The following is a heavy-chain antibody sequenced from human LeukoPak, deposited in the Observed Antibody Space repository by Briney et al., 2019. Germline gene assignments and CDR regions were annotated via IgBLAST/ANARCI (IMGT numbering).Heavy chain of an antibody. J-gene: IGHJ4*02. V-gene: IGHV3-74*01. CDR2: MYTDGSTI. CDR3: ARGADHGGSYYPD. Sequence: GGSLRLSCAASGFSFSYSWMYWVRQGPGKGPVWVSRMYTDGSTIEYADTVKGRFTISRDNAKNTLFPQMSSLRVEDTAVYYCARGADHGGSYYPDWGQGTRVTVSS. D-gene: IGHD3-10*01. CDR1: GFSFSYSW.